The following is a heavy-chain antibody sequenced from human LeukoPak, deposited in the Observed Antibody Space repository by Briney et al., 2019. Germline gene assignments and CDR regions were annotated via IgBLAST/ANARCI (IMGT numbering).Heavy chain of an antibody. J-gene: IGHJ6*02. CDR2: IYYSGST. V-gene: IGHV4-59*01. CDR1: GGSISSYY. D-gene: IGHD3-9*01. Sequence: SETLSLTCTVSGGSISSYYWSWNRQPPGKGLEWIGYIYYSGSTNYNPSLKSRVTISVDTSKNQFSLKLSSVTAADTAVYYCARGDFDWLWAHYYYGMDVWGQGTTVTVSS. CDR3: ARGDFDWLWAHYYYGMDV.